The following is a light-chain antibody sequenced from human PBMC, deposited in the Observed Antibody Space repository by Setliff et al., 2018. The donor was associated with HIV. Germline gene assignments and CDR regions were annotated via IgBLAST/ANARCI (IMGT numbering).Light chain of an antibody. V-gene: IGLV2-23*02. CDR3: CSYAGSTTLV. CDR2: EVT. Sequence: QSALTQPASVSGSPGQSITISCTGSSSDVGTYNLVSWYQQHPGKAPKLIIYEVTKRPSGASDRFSGSKSLSTASLTISGLQAEDEADYYCCSYAGSTTLVFGGGTKVTV. CDR1: SSDVGTYNL. J-gene: IGLJ3*02.